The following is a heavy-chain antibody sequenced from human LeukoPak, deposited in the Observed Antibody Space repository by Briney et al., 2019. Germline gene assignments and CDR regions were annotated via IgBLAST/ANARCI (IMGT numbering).Heavy chain of an antibody. V-gene: IGHV4-59*08. J-gene: IGHJ6*02. Sequence: SETLSLTCTVSGGSISSYHWTWIRQPPGKGLEWIGYIYYSGSTNYNPSLKSRVTISVDTSKNQFSLKLSSVTAADTAVYYCASTKPNCSGGSCYSDGHYYYYGMDVWGQGTTVTVSS. CDR2: IYYSGST. CDR1: GGSISSYH. D-gene: IGHD2-15*01. CDR3: ASTKPNCSGGSCYSDGHYYYYGMDV.